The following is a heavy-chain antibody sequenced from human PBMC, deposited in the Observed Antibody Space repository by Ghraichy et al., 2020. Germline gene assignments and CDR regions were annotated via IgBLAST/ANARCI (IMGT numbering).Heavy chain of an antibody. CDR1: GFTFHSYA. J-gene: IGHJ5*02. Sequence: GGSLRLSCAASGFTFHSYAMSWVRQAPGKGLEWFSGIRGIGGNTYYADPVKGRFTISRDNPKNTLYLQMNSLRAEDTAVDYCARDRSWYSSTWYKDLWGQGTLVTVSS. D-gene: IGHD6-13*01. CDR2: IRGIGGNT. CDR3: ARDRSWYSSTWYKDL. V-gene: IGHV3-23*01.